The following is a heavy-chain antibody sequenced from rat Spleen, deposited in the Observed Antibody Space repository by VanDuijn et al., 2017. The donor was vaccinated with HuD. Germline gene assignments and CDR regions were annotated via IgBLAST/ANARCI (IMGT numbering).Heavy chain of an antibody. Sequence: EVHLVESGGGLVAPGRSLKLSCAVSGFTFSDYAMAWVRQAPTKGLEWVATISFDGSSTYYGDSVKGRFTISRDNAQRTLYLQMDSLRSEDTATYYCARFFDSWDQGVMVTVSS. V-gene: IGHV5-29*01. CDR3: ARFFDS. CDR2: ISFDGSST. J-gene: IGHJ2*01. CDR1: GFTFSDYA.